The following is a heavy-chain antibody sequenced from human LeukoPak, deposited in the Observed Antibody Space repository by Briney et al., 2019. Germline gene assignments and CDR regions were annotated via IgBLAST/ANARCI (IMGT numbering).Heavy chain of an antibody. CDR1: GGSISSYY. V-gene: IGHV4-59*12. Sequence: SETLSLTCTVSGGSISSYYWSWIRQPAGKGLEWIGNIYYTGNTYYNSSLKSRVTISLDTSKNQFSLTVISMTAADTAAYYCTKSDGYGLIRICGRGTMVTVSS. CDR2: IYYTGNT. J-gene: IGHJ3*02. CDR3: TKSDGYGLIRI. D-gene: IGHD3-10*01.